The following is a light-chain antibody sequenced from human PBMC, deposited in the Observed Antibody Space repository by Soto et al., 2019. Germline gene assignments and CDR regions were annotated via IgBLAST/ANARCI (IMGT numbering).Light chain of an antibody. CDR1: SSDVGGYNY. V-gene: IGLV2-14*03. Sequence: QSALTQPASVSGSPGQSITISCTGTSSDVGGYNYVSWYQQHPDKAPKLLIFDVRTRPSGVSHRFSGSKSGNTASLTISGLQAEDGADYYCSSYTTSGALVFGGGTKVTVL. CDR2: DVR. CDR3: SSYTTSGALV. J-gene: IGLJ3*02.